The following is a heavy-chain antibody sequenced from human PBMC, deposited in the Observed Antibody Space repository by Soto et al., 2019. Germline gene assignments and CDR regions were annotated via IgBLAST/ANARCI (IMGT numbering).Heavy chain of an antibody. CDR3: AKDSRQYYYGSGSYHY. CDR1: GFTFSSYA. CDR2: ISGIGGST. J-gene: IGHJ4*02. D-gene: IGHD3-10*01. V-gene: IGHV3-23*01. Sequence: EVQLLESGGGLVQPGGSLRLSCAASGFTFSSYAMSWVRQAPGKGLEWVSAISGIGGSTYYADSLKGRFTIARDNSKNTLYLKMNTLRAEYTAVYYCAKDSRQYYYGSGSYHYWGQGTLVTVSS.